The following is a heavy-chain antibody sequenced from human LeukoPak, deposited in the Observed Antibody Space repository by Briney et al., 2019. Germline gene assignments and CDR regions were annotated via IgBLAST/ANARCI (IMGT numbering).Heavy chain of an antibody. Sequence: KTSETLSLTCTVSGYSISSGYYWGWIRQPPGKGLEWIGSIYHSGSAYYNPSLKSRVTISVDTSKNQFSLKLSSVTAADTAVYYCAREYYYDSNAYSNWFDPWGQGTLVTVSS. V-gene: IGHV4-38-2*02. D-gene: IGHD3-22*01. CDR3: AREYYYDSNAYSNWFDP. CDR2: IYHSGSA. CDR1: GYSISSGYY. J-gene: IGHJ5*02.